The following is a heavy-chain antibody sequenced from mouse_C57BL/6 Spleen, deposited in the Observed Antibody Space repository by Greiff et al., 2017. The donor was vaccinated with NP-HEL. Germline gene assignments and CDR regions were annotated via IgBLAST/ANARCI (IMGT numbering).Heavy chain of an antibody. J-gene: IGHJ3*01. Sequence: EVKLMESGPGLVKPSQSLSLTCSVTGYSITSGYYWNWIRQFPGNKLEWMGYISYDGSNNYNPSLKNRISITRDTSKNQFFLKLNSVTTEDTATYYCARDQDYGRFAYWGQGTLVTVSA. CDR3: ARDQDYGRFAY. D-gene: IGHD1-1*01. CDR2: ISYDGSN. V-gene: IGHV3-6*01. CDR1: GYSITSGYY.